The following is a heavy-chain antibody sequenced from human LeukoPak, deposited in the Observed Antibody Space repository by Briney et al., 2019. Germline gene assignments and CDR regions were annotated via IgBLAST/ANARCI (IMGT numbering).Heavy chain of an antibody. J-gene: IGHJ4*02. CDR1: GFTFSSYA. CDR3: ARDLLVYSRSSL. CDR2: IYSGGRT. Sequence: AGGSLRLSCAASGFTFSSYAMSWVRQAPGKWLEWVSVIYSGGRTYYADSVKGRFTISRDNSKNTLYLQMNSLRAEDTAVYYCARDLLVYSRSSLWGQGTLVTVSS. V-gene: IGHV3-66*02. D-gene: IGHD6-6*01.